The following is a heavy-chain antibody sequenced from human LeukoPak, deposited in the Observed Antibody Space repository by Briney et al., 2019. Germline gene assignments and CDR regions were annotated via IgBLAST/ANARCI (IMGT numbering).Heavy chain of an antibody. CDR1: GGSISSYY. V-gene: IGHV4-59*01. CDR2: IYYSGST. Sequence: SESLSLTCTVSGGSISSYYWSWIRQPPGKGLEWIVYIYYSGSTNYNPSLKSRVTISVDTSKNQFSLKLSSVTASDTAVYYCGEGDCSSTSCSFDPWREGTIATVSS. J-gene: IGHJ5*02. CDR3: GEGDCSSTSCSFDP. D-gene: IGHD2-2*01.